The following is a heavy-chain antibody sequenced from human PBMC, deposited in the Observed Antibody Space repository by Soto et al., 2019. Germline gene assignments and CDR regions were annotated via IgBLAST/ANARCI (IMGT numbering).Heavy chain of an antibody. V-gene: IGHV3-23*01. CDR3: FREASGSYSLCSFDF. Sequence: PGGTLRLSCAASGFSFSSYAMNWVRQAPGKGLEWVSVISGSGGSASYADSVQGRFTISRDNSNNTLYLQMNSLRSEHTAIYSCFREASGSYSLCSFDFLGRGTMVTVS. J-gene: IGHJ3*01. D-gene: IGHD2-21*02. CDR2: ISGSGGSA. CDR1: GFSFSSYA.